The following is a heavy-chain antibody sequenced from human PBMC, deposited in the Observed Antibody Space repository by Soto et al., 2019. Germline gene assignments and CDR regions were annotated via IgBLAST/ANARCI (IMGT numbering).Heavy chain of an antibody. V-gene: IGHV3-73*01. CDR3: TTSGGRYSFGY. CDR1: GLSRSSSS. D-gene: IGHD1-26*01. Sequence: VCLRRSCAACGLSRSSSSRHAVRQSSGKGLEWVGRIRSKTHNYATDYIASVKGRFTMSRDDSNNTAYLQMNGLKTDDTAVYYCTTSGGRYSFGYCGQRTLVTVYS. CDR2: IRSKTHNYAT. J-gene: IGHJ4*02.